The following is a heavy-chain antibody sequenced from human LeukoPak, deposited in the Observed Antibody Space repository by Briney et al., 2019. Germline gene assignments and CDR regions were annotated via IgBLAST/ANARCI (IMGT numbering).Heavy chain of an antibody. CDR1: GGSVSSSSYY. V-gene: IGHV4-39*01. CDR3: ARHPSY. CDR2: IYYSGST. J-gene: IGHJ4*02. Sequence: SETLSLTCTVSGGSVSSSSYYWGWIRQPPGKGLEWIGSIYYSGSTYYNPSLKSRVTISVDTSKNQFSLNLSSVTAADTAVYYCARHPSYWGQGTLVTVSS.